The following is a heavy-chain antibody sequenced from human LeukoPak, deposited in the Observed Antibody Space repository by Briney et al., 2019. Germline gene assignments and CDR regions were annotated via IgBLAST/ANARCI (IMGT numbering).Heavy chain of an antibody. D-gene: IGHD2-15*01. V-gene: IGHV3-33*08. CDR2: IWYDGSNK. Sequence: GGSLRLSCATSGFTFSSYGMHWVRQAPGEGLEWVAFIWYDGSNKYYADSAKGRFTISRDNSKNTLYLQMNSLRAEDTAVYYCAREGSGGSCYDYWGQGTLVTVSS. CDR3: AREGSGGSCYDY. CDR1: GFTFSSYG. J-gene: IGHJ4*02.